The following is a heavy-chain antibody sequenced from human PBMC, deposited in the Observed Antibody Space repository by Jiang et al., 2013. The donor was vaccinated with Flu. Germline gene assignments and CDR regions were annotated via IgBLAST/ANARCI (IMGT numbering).Heavy chain of an antibody. CDR2: ISYDGSNK. J-gene: IGHJ5*02. CDR3: AYHNWFDP. D-gene: IGHD2-2*01. V-gene: IGHV3-33*05. CDR1: GFTFSSYG. Sequence: VQLLESGGGVVQPGRSLRLSCAASGFTFSSYGMHWVRQAPGKGLEWVAVISYDGSNKYYADSVKGRFTISRDNSKNTLYLQMNSLRAEDTAVYYCAYHNWFDPGAREPWSPSPQ.